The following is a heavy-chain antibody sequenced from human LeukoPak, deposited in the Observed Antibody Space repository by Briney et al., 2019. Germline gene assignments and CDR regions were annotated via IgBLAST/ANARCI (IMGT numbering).Heavy chain of an antibody. CDR1: GYSISSGYY. Sequence: PSETLSLTCTVSGYSISSGYYWGWIRQPPGKGLEWIGSGSTYYNPSLKSRVTISVDTSKNQFSLNLSSVTAADTAVYYCARWSGSVTARNYYYYMDVWGEGTTVTVSS. CDR2: SGST. J-gene: IGHJ6*03. V-gene: IGHV4-38-2*02. D-gene: IGHD6-6*01. CDR3: ARWSGSVTARNYYYYMDV.